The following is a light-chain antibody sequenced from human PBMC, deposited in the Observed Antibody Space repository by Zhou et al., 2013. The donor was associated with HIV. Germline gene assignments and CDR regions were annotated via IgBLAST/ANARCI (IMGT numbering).Light chain of an antibody. V-gene: IGKV1-12*01. CDR2: DAS. J-gene: IGKJ4*01. Sequence: DIQMTQSPSSVSASVGDRITITCRASQDISGWLAWYQQNPGKAPRLLIFDASGLQSGVPSRFSGSGSGTDYTLTISSLQPEDFATYYCQQFNSYPLTFGGGPRWR. CDR3: QQFNSYPLT. CDR1: QDISGW.